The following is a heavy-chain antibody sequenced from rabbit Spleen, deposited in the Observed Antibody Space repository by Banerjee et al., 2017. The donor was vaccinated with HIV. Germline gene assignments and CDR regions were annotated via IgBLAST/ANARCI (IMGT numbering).Heavy chain of an antibody. J-gene: IGHJ4*01. CDR1: GFDFSTYS. CDR2: IDPVFGIT. V-gene: IGHV1S7*01. CDR3: ARDGAGGSYFAL. Sequence: QQLEESGGGLVQPGGSLTLSCKASGFDFSTYSMSWVRQAPGKGLEWIGYIDPVFGITAYANWVNGRFSISRENAQNTVFLQMTSLTAADTATYFCARDGAGGSYFALWGPGTLVTVS. D-gene: IGHD8-1*01.